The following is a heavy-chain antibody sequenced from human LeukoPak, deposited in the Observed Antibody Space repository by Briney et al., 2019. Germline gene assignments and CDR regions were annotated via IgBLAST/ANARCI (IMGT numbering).Heavy chain of an antibody. CDR2: IYYSGST. CDR1: GGSISSYY. J-gene: IGHJ4*02. CDR3: ASKQWLHYFDY. D-gene: IGHD6-19*01. V-gene: IGHV4-39*07. Sequence: PSETLSLTCTVSGGSISSYYWGWIRQPPGKGLEWIGSIYYSGSTYYNPSLKSRVTISVDTSKNQFSLKLSSVTAADTAVYYCASKQWLHYFDYWGQGTLVTVSS.